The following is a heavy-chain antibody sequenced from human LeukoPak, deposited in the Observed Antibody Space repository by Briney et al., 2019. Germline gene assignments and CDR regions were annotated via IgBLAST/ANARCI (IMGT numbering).Heavy chain of an antibody. CDR1: GYSISSGYY. V-gene: IGHV4-38-2*02. CDR2: IYHSGST. Sequence: SSETLSLTCTVSGYSISSGYYWGWIRQPPGQGLEWIGSIYHSGSTYYNPSLKSRITISVDTSKNQFSLKLSSVTAADTAVYYCASGGRVATILGPLGYWGQGTLVTVSS. D-gene: IGHD5-12*01. CDR3: ASGGRVATILGPLGY. J-gene: IGHJ4*02.